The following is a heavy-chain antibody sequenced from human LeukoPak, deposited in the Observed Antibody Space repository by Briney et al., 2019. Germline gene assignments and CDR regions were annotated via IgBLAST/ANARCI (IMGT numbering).Heavy chain of an antibody. J-gene: IGHJ5*02. V-gene: IGHV4-31*03. D-gene: IGHD6-13*01. CDR3: ARNTRSIAAANWFDP. Sequence: SETLSLTCTVSGGSISSGGYYWSWIRQHPGKGLEWIGYIYYSGSTYYNPSLKSRVTISVDTSKNQFSLKLSFVTAADTAVYYCARNTRSIAAANWFDPWGQGTLVTVSS. CDR1: GGSISSGGYY. CDR2: IYYSGST.